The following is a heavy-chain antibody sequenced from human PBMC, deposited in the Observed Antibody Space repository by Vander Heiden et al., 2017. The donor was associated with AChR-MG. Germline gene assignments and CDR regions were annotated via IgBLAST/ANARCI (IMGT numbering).Heavy chain of an antibody. Sequence: QLQLQESGPGLVKPSETLSLTCTVSGGSISRSNFYGGWIRQPPGKGLEWLGSIYYTGSTYYNPSLKSRVTISVDTSKNQFSLKLSSVTAADTAVYYCATHWVTTLYRFDNWGQGTLVTVSS. CDR2: IYYTGST. CDR3: ATHWVTTLYRFDN. CDR1: GGSISRSNFY. V-gene: IGHV4-39*01. D-gene: IGHD4-17*01. J-gene: IGHJ4*02.